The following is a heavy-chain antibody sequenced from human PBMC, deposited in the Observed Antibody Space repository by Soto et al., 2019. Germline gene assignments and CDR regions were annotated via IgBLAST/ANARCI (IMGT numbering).Heavy chain of an antibody. Sequence: QVQLVQSGAEVKKPGASVKVSCKASGYTFTSYDINWVRQATGQGLEWMGWMNPNSGNTGYAQKFQGRVTMTTNTSISTAYMELSSLRSEDTAVYYCARGINYYDSGDDAFDIWGLGTMVTVSS. CDR3: ARGINYYDSGDDAFDI. CDR1: GYTFTSYD. CDR2: MNPNSGNT. J-gene: IGHJ3*02. D-gene: IGHD3-10*01. V-gene: IGHV1-8*01.